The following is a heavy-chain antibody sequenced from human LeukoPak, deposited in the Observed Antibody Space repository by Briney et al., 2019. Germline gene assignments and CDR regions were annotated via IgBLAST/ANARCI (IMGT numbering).Heavy chain of an antibody. D-gene: IGHD6-19*01. J-gene: IGHJ6*02. CDR3: ARGRLYYYGMDV. CDR1: GGSFSGYY. CDR2: INHSGST. Sequence: KPSETLSLTRAVYGGSFSGYYWSWIRQPPGKGLEWIWEINHSGSTNYNPSLKSRVTISVDTSKNQFSLKLSSVTAADTAVYYCARGRLYYYGMDVWGQGTTVTVSS. V-gene: IGHV4-34*01.